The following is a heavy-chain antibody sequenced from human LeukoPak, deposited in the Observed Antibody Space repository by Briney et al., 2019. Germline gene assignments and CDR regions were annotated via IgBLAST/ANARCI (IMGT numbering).Heavy chain of an antibody. Sequence: SQTLSLTCTVSGGSISIGNYYWSWIRQPAGKGLEWIGRIHTSGSTNYNPSLKSRVTISIDTSKNQFSLRLTSVTAADTAVYYCARSGYRDGYSYGLFDYWGQGTLVTVSS. CDR2: IHTSGST. CDR1: GGSISIGNYY. J-gene: IGHJ4*02. D-gene: IGHD5-18*01. CDR3: ARSGYRDGYSYGLFDY. V-gene: IGHV4-61*02.